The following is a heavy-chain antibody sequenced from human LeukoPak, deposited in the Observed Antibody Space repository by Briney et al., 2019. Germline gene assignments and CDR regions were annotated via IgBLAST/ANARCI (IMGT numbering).Heavy chain of an antibody. CDR1: GFTFSSYS. Sequence: GGSLGLSCAASGFTFSSYSMNWVRQAPGKGPEWVSFIRSSSSYIYYADSVKGRFTISRDNAKNSLYLQMNSLRAEDTAVYYCARPGIAVAGEFFDYWGQGTLVTVSS. CDR2: IRSSSSYI. D-gene: IGHD6-19*01. J-gene: IGHJ4*02. CDR3: ARPGIAVAGEFFDY. V-gene: IGHV3-21*01.